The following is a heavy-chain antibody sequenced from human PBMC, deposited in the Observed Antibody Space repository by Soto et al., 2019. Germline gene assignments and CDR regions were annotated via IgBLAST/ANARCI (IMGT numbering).Heavy chain of an antibody. J-gene: IGHJ5*02. Sequence: XSVKGSCKASGYTFTCYYMHWVRQAPGQGLEWMGWINPNSGGTNYAQKFQGRVTMTRDTSISTAYMELSRLRSDDTAVYYCARSRRRSGGSSDWFDHWGQGTLVTVSS. V-gene: IGHV1-2*02. CDR3: ARSRRRSGGSSDWFDH. CDR1: GYTFTCYY. D-gene: IGHD2-15*01. CDR2: INPNSGGT.